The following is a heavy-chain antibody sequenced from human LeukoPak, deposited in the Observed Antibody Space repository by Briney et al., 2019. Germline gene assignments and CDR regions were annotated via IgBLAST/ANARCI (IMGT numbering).Heavy chain of an antibody. CDR3: AREIIVVVPAALRGTFDY. CDR1: GFNFSSYA. Sequence: PGGSLRLSCAASGFNFSSYAMSWVRQAPGKGLEWVSAISGSGGSTYYADSVKGRFTISRDNSKNTLYLQMNSLRAEDTAVYYCAREIIVVVPAALRGTFDYWGQGTLVTVSS. V-gene: IGHV3-23*01. D-gene: IGHD2-2*01. J-gene: IGHJ4*02. CDR2: ISGSGGST.